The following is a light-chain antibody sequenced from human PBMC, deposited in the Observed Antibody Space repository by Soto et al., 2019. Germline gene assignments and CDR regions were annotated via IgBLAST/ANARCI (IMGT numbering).Light chain of an antibody. CDR1: SGHSSYA. CDR3: QTWGTGIRL. CDR2: LNSDGSH. Sequence: QLVLTQSPSASASLGASVKLTCTLSSGHSSYAIAWHQQQPEKGPRYLMKLNSDGSHSKGDGIPDRFSGSSSEAERYLTISSLQSEDEADYYCQTWGTGIRLFGGGTKVTVL. V-gene: IGLV4-69*01. J-gene: IGLJ2*01.